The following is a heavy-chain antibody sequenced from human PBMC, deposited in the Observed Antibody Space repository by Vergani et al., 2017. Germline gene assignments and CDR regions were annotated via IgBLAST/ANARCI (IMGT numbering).Heavy chain of an antibody. CDR2: ISAYNGNT. V-gene: IGHV1-18*01. Sequence: QVQLVQSGAEVKKPGASVTVSCKASGYTFTSYGISWVRQAPGQGLEWMGWISAYNGNTNYAQKLQGRVTMTTDTSTSTAYMELRSLRSDDTAVYYCARDPGPIVVVPAASHWFDPWGQGTLVTVSS. D-gene: IGHD2-2*01. CDR1: GYTFTSYG. CDR3: ARDPGPIVVVPAASHWFDP. J-gene: IGHJ5*02.